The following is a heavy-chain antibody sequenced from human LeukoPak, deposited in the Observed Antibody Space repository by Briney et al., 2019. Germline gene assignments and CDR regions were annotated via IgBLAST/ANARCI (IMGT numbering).Heavy chain of an antibody. Sequence: GGSLRLSCAASGFTFSSYGMSWVRQAPGKGLEWVGRIKSNLDGGTVDYIAPVKGRFTISRDDSKNTLYLQLNSLKTEDTAIYYCTSDPLIQGGVDYWGQGTLVSVSS. CDR3: TSDPLIQGGVDY. CDR1: GFTFSSYG. V-gene: IGHV3-15*01. J-gene: IGHJ4*02. D-gene: IGHD3-16*01. CDR2: IKSNLDGGTV.